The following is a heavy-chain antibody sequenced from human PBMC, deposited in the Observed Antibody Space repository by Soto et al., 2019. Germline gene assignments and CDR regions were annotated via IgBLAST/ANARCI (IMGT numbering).Heavy chain of an antibody. V-gene: IGHV1-18*01. J-gene: IGHJ4*02. CDR1: GYTFTTFG. Sequence: QVQLVQSGPEVKKPGASVKVSCRTSGYTFTTFGITRVRQAPGQGFEWMGWISTDKGHTNYAQNFQGRVTMTTDTTASRGYMELRSLRSDETAIYCCARRSPAFDYWGQGTLVTVST. CDR3: ARRSPAFDY. CDR2: ISTDKGHT.